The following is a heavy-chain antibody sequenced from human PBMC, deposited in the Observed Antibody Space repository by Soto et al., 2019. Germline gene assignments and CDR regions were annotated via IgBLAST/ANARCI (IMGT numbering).Heavy chain of an antibody. Sequence: SETLSLTCTVSGGSISSSSYYWGWIRQPPGKGLEWIGSIYYSGSTYYNPSLKSRVTISVDTSKNQFSLKLSSVTAADTAVYYCASRIYDSSGYCFDYWGQGTLVTVSS. CDR2: IYYSGST. J-gene: IGHJ4*02. CDR3: ASRIYDSSGYCFDY. V-gene: IGHV4-39*01. D-gene: IGHD3-22*01. CDR1: GGSISSSSYY.